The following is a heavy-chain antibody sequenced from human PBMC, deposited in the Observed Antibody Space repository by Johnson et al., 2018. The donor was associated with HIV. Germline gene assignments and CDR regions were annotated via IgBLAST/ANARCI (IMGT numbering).Heavy chain of an antibody. J-gene: IGHJ3*02. CDR1: DFTFSSYG. V-gene: IGHV3-30*02. CDR2: IRYDGSYK. D-gene: IGHD2-15*01. CDR3: SKDQFHKGGGSLVDGFDI. Sequence: QVQLVESGGGVVQPGGSLRLSCAASDFTFSSYGMHWVRQAPGKGLEWVAFIRYDGSYKYYVDSVKGRLTISRDNSKNTLYLKMKSLRAEDTAVYYCSKDQFHKGGGSLVDGFDIWGQGTMVTVSS.